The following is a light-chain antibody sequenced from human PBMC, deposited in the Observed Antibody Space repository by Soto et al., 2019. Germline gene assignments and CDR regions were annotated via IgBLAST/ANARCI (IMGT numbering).Light chain of an antibody. Sequence: EIVLTQSPGTLSLSPGERATLSCRASQSVSSSYLAWYQQKPGQAPRLLIYGASSRATGIPDRFSGSGSGTDFTLTISRLETEDFAVYYCQQYGSSPPYTLGQGNKLEIK. V-gene: IGKV3-20*01. CDR3: QQYGSSPPYT. CDR2: GAS. CDR1: QSVSSSY. J-gene: IGKJ2*01.